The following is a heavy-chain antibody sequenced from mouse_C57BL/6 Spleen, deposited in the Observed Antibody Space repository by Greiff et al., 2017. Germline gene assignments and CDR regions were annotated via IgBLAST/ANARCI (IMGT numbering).Heavy chain of an antibody. CDR3: AGGTVGYFDY. J-gene: IGHJ2*01. Sequence: EVKLMESGGGLVKPGGSLKLSCAASGFTFSSYAMSWVRQTPEKRLEWVATISDGGSYTYYPDNVKGRFTISRDNAKNNLYLQMSHLKSEDTAMYYCAGGTVGYFDYWGQGTTLTVSS. CDR2: ISDGGSYT. CDR1: GFTFSSYA. D-gene: IGHD3-3*01. V-gene: IGHV5-4*03.